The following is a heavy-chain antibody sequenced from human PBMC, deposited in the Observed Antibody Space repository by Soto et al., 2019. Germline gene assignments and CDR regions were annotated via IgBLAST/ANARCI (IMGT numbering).Heavy chain of an antibody. Sequence: EVQLVESGGDLVQPGGFLRLSCATSGFTFSRYWMHWVRKVPGKGLVWVSRINSDGSSISYSDSVKGRFTISRDNAKNTLYLQMNSLRVEDSAVYYCARLPVDTVTSLDYWGQRTLVTVSS. D-gene: IGHD5-18*01. CDR1: GFTFSRYW. CDR3: ARLPVDTVTSLDY. V-gene: IGHV3-74*01. CDR2: INSDGSSI. J-gene: IGHJ4*02.